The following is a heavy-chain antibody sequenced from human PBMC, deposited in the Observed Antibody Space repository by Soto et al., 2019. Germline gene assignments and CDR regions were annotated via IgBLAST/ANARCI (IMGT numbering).Heavy chain of an antibody. D-gene: IGHD2-21*02. Sequence: SLRLSCAASGLTFSSYGMTWVRQAPGKGLEWVSAISGSGDTYNVDSLKGRFTISRDNSKSTLFLQMNSLRAEDTAVYYCATYGGDSGGFEYFKYWGQGTLVTVSS. CDR2: ISGSGDT. CDR3: ATYGGDSGGFEYFKY. CDR1: GLTFSSYG. V-gene: IGHV3-23*01. J-gene: IGHJ1*01.